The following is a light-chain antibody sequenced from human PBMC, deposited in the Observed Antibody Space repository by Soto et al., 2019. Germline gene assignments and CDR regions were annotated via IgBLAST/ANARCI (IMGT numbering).Light chain of an antibody. CDR2: DAS. CDR3: QHRSIWPR. J-gene: IGKJ4*01. CDR1: QSVSSY. V-gene: IGKV3-11*01. Sequence: PGERATLSCRASQSVSSYLAWYQQKPGQAPRLLIYDASKRATGIPARFSGSGSGTDFTLTISSLEPEDFAVYFCQHRSIWPRFGGGTKVEVK.